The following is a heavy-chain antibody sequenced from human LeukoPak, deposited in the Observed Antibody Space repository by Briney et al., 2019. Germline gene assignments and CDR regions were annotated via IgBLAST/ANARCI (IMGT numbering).Heavy chain of an antibody. Sequence: GGSLRLSCAASGFTFSSYEMNWVRQAPGKGLEWVSFISSSGTTIYYADSVKGRFTISRDNAKNSLYLQMNSLRAEDTAVYYCAKDQKIVVVITHDYWGQGTLVTVSS. D-gene: IGHD3-22*01. V-gene: IGHV3-48*03. CDR1: GFTFSSYE. J-gene: IGHJ4*02. CDR3: AKDQKIVVVITHDY. CDR2: ISSSGTTI.